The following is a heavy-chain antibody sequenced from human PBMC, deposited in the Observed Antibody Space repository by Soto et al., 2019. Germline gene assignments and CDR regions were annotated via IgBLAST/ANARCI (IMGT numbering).Heavy chain of an antibody. CDR3: ARGRTAMVSDYVDY. Sequence: PSETLPLTCTVSCGSIISGGDYCSWIRQHPGKGLEWIGYIYYSGSTYYNPSLKSRVTISVDTSKNQFSLKLSSVTAADTAVYYCARGRTAMVSDYVDYWGQGTLVTVSS. CDR2: IYYSGST. D-gene: IGHD5-18*01. CDR1: CGSIISGGDY. J-gene: IGHJ4*02. V-gene: IGHV4-31*03.